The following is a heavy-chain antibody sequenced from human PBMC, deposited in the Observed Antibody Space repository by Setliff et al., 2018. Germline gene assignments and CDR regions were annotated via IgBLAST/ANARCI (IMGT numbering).Heavy chain of an antibody. V-gene: IGHV1-69*05. J-gene: IGHJ6*02. CDR3: ATPTVVTPHYYYGMDV. Sequence: ASVKVSCKASGGTFSSYAISWVRQAPGQGLEWMGGIIPIFGTANYAQKFQGRVTITTDESTSTAYMELSSLRSEDTAVYYCATPTVVTPHYYYGMDVWGQGTTVTVSS. CDR1: GGTFSSYA. CDR2: IIPIFGTA. D-gene: IGHD4-17*01.